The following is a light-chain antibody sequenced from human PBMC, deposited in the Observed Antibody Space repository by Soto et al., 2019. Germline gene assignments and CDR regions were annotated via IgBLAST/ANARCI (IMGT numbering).Light chain of an antibody. CDR2: LGS. V-gene: IGKV2-28*01. Sequence: DIVMTQSPLSLPVTPGEPASISCRSSQSLLHSNGYNYLDWYLQKPGQSPQLLIYLGSNRASGVHDRFRGSGSGTDFTLKISREEAEDVGVYYYMQALQTHPYSFTFGPGTKVDI. CDR1: QSLLHSNGYNY. CDR3: MQALQTHPYSFT. J-gene: IGKJ3*01.